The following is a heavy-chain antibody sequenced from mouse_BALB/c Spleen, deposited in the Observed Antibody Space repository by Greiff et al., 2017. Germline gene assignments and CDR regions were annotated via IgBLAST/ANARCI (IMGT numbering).Heavy chain of an antibody. CDR1: GYAFTNYL. V-gene: IGHV1-54*03. D-gene: IGHD2-1*01. CDR3: ARSRGNPYYYAMDY. Sequence: QQSGAELVRPGTSVKVSCKASGYAFTNYLIEWVKQRPGQGLEWIGVINPGSGGTNYNEKFKGKATLTADKSSSTAYMQLSSLTSDDSAVYFCARSRGNPYYYAMDYWGQGTSVTVSS. J-gene: IGHJ4*01. CDR2: INPGSGGT.